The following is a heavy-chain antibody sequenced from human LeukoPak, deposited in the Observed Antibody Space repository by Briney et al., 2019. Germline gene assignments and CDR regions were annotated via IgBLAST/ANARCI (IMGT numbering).Heavy chain of an antibody. CDR3: ARGQRVDTDLRSGMDV. V-gene: IGHV1-69*10. CDR2: IIPILGIA. D-gene: IGHD5-18*01. CDR1: GGTFSSYA. Sequence: VKVXCKASGGTFSSYAISWVRQAPGQGLEWMGRIIPILGIANYAQKFQGRVTITADKSTSTAYMELSSLRSEDTAVYYCARGQRVDTDLRSGMDVWGQGTTVTVSS. J-gene: IGHJ6*02.